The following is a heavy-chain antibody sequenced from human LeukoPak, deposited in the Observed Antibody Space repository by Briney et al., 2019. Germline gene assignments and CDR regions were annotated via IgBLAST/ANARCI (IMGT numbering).Heavy chain of an antibody. Sequence: GGSLRLSCAASEFTFSSYAMSWVRQAPGKGLEWVSAISGSGGSTYYADSVKGRFTISRDNSKNTLYLQMNSLRAEDTAVYYCAKTVMATTTPDYWGQGTLVTVSS. D-gene: IGHD5-24*01. V-gene: IGHV3-23*01. CDR3: AKTVMATTTPDY. CDR2: ISGSGGST. J-gene: IGHJ4*02. CDR1: EFTFSSYA.